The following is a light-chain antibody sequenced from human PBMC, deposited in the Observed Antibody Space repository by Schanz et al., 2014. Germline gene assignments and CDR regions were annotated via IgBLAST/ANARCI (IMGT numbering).Light chain of an antibody. CDR2: DVS. V-gene: IGKV1-39*01. J-gene: IGKJ4*01. CDR1: QDISNY. Sequence: DIQMTQSPSPLSASVGDRVTITCQASQDISNYLNWYQQKPGKAPQVLIYDVSSLESGVPSRFSGSGSGTDFTLTISSLQPEDFATYYCQQSHSTPLTFGGGTKVETK. CDR3: QQSHSTPLT.